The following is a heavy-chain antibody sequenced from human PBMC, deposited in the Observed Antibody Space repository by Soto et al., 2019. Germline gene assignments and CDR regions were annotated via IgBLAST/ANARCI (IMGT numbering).Heavy chain of an antibody. CDR3: ARRHSGSYYFDY. V-gene: IGHV4-39*01. D-gene: IGHD3-22*01. CDR2: IFYSGNT. J-gene: IGHJ4*02. CDR1: GGSISSHNYY. Sequence: QLQLQESGPGLVKPSETLSLTCTVSGGSISSHNYYWGWIRQPPGKGLEWIGTIFYSGNTYYNPSLKSLVTMSVDTSKNQFSLKLSSVTAADTAVYYCARRHSGSYYFDYWGQGTLVTVSS.